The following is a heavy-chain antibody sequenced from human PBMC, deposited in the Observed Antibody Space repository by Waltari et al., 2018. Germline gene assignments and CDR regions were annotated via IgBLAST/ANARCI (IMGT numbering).Heavy chain of an antibody. D-gene: IGHD3-10*01. CDR2: IYYSGST. Sequence: QVQLQESGPGLVKPSETLSLTCTVSGGSINTFYWNWIRQPPGKGLEWIGNIYYSGSTTSRPSLTRRVTISVDTSKNQFSLNLSSVTAADTAVYYCARGGSGSRANFDCWGQGTLVTVSS. CDR1: GGSINTFY. CDR3: ARGGSGSRANFDC. J-gene: IGHJ4*02. V-gene: IGHV4-59*01.